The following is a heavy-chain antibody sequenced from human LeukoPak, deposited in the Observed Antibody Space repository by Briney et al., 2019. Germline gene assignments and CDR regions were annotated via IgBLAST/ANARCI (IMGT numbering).Heavy chain of an antibody. CDR3: VKDRTGTYALDY. D-gene: IGHD3-16*01. J-gene: IGHJ4*02. V-gene: IGHV3-30-3*01. CDR2: ISDDGSRQ. CDR1: GFTFSNYA. Sequence: GRSLRLSCAATGFTFSNYAIHWGRQAPGKGLEGVAFISDDGSRQHYADYVKGRFTISRDNSKDTLNLQRNSLRAEDTAVYYCVKDRTGTYALDYWGQGTLVTVSS.